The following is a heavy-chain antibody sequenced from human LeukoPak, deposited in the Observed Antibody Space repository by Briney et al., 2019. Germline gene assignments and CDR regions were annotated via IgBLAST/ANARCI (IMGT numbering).Heavy chain of an antibody. CDR1: GGSFSTYY. Sequence: SETLSLTCAVYGGSFSTYYWSWIRQPPGKGPEWIGEINHRGTTNYKPSLKSRVAISVETSKNQFSLRLSSVTAADTAVYYRARTVAAILFDYWGQGTLVTVSP. V-gene: IGHV4-34*01. D-gene: IGHD5-18*01. CDR3: ARTVAAILFDY. J-gene: IGHJ4*02. CDR2: INHRGTT.